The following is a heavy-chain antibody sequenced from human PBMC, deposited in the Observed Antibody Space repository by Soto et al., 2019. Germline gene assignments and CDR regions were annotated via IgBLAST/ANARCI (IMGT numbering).Heavy chain of an antibody. D-gene: IGHD4-17*01. J-gene: IGHJ5*02. CDR1: GFTFSSYA. Sequence: EVQLLESGGGLVQPGGSLRLSCAASGFTFSSYAMSWVRQAPGKGLEWVSAISGSGGSTYYADSVKGRFTISRDNSKNTQYLKMNSLRAEDTAVYYCAKDQETTTVTPNWFDPWGQGTLVTVSS. V-gene: IGHV3-23*01. CDR2: ISGSGGST. CDR3: AKDQETTTVTPNWFDP.